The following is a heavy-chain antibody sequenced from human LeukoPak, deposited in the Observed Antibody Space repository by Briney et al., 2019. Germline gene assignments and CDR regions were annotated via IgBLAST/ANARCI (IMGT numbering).Heavy chain of an antibody. Sequence: GASVKVSCKASGYTLTSYDINWVRQATGQGLEWMGWMNPNSGNTGYAQKFQGRVTMTRNTSISTAYMELSSLRSEDTAVYYCARVSRGYSSGWYISNYYYYYMDVWGKGTTVTVSS. CDR2: MNPNSGNT. D-gene: IGHD6-19*01. V-gene: IGHV1-8*01. CDR3: ARVSRGYSSGWYISNYYYYYMDV. J-gene: IGHJ6*03. CDR1: GYTLTSYD.